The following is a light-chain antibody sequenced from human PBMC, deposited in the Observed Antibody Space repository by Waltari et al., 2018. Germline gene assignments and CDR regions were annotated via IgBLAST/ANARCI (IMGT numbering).Light chain of an antibody. CDR2: WAS. V-gene: IGKV4-1*01. CDR1: QNPLWIYNCKNY. Sequence: DVVMTQSPDSLSVSLGESAPLNCKSSQNPLWIYNCKNYLAWYQQKPGQPPKLLIYWASTRESVVPDRFSGSGSGTNFTLTISGLQAEDVAVYYCQQYYSTPPTFGQGTKLKIK. J-gene: IGKJ2*01. CDR3: QQYYSTPPT.